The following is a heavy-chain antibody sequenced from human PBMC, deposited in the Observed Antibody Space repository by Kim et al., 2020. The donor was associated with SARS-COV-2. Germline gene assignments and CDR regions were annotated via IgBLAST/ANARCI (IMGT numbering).Heavy chain of an antibody. J-gene: IGHJ6*02. CDR3: ASQEDRYCSSTSCYEYYYYGIDV. CDR1: GFTFSSYS. D-gene: IGHD2-2*01. Sequence: GGSLRLSCAASGFTFSSYSMNWVRQAPGKGLEWVSYISSSSSTIYYADSVKGRFTISRDNAKNSLYLQMNSLRAEDTAVYYCASQEDRYCSSTSCYEYYYYGIDVWGQGTTVTVSS. CDR2: ISSSSSTI. V-gene: IGHV3-48*04.